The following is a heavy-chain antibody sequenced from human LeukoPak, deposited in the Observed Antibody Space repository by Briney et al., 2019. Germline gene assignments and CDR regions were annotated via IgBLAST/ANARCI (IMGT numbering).Heavy chain of an antibody. Sequence: PSETLSLTCTVSGGSISSSSSYWGWNRQPPGKGLEWIGSIYYSGSTYSHPSLKSRVTISVDTSKNQFSLKLSSVTAADTAVYYCARHLNPGRRLLWFGDYYYYYGMDVWGQGTTVTVSS. V-gene: IGHV4-39*01. J-gene: IGHJ6*02. CDR2: IYYSGST. CDR3: ARHLNPGRRLLWFGDYYYYYGMDV. CDR1: GGSISSSSSY. D-gene: IGHD3-10*01.